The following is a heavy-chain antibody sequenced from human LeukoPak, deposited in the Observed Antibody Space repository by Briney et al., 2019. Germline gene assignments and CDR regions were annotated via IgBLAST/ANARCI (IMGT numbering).Heavy chain of an antibody. CDR3: ARDRYYDSSGYTFDY. D-gene: IGHD3-22*01. Sequence: ASVKVSCKASGYTFTGYYMHWVRQAPGQGLEWMGWINPNSGGTNYAQKFQGRVTMTRDTSISTAYMELSRLRSDDTAVYYCARDRYYDSSGYTFDYWGQGTLVTVPS. V-gene: IGHV1-2*02. J-gene: IGHJ4*02. CDR2: INPNSGGT. CDR1: GYTFTGYY.